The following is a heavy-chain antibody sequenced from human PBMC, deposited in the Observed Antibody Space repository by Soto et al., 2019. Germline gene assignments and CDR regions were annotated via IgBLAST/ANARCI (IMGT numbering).Heavy chain of an antibody. V-gene: IGHV3-48*02. CDR1: GFSFSIYS. Sequence: WGSLRLSCVASGFSFSIYSMNWVRQAPGKGLEWVSHISSTSSVMYYGDSVKGRFTISRDNAKNSLHLQMSRLGDEDTAVYYCASQSGRSNGLDHWGQGSLVTVSA. D-gene: IGHD1-26*01. CDR3: ASQSGRSNGLDH. CDR2: ISSTSSVM. J-gene: IGHJ4*01.